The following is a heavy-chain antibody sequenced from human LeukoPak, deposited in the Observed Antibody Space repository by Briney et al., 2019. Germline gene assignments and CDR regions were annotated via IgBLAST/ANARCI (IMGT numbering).Heavy chain of an antibody. CDR1: GFTFSSYN. Sequence: GGPLRLSCAASGFTFSSYNMNWVRQAPGKGLEWVSSISSSSSYIYYTASLKGRFTISRDEPKNSLYLQMNSVRAEDTAVYYCARGLRDSDGLFDYWGQGTLVTVSS. CDR3: ARGLRDSDGLFDY. V-gene: IGHV3-21*01. CDR2: ISSSSSYI. J-gene: IGHJ4*02. D-gene: IGHD2-15*01.